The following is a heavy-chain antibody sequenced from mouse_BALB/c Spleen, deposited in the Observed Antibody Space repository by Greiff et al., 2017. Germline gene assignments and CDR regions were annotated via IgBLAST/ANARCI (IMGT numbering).Heavy chain of an antibody. J-gene: IGHJ4*01. CDR3: TREGSSPDYYAMDY. Sequence: QVQLKQPGAELVKPGASVKMSCKASGYTFTSYWMHWVKQRPGQGLEWIGVIDPSDSYTSYNQKFKGKATLTVDTSSSTAYMQLSSLTSEDSAVYYCTREGSSPDYYAMDYWGQGTSVTVSS. V-gene: IGHV1S127*01. CDR2: IDPSDSYT. D-gene: IGHD1-1*01. CDR1: GYTFTSYW.